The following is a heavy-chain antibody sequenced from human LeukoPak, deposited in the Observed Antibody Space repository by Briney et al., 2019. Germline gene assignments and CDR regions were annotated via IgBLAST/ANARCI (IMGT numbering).Heavy chain of an antibody. V-gene: IGHV4-59*01. D-gene: IGHD6-6*01. CDR1: GGSISSYY. CDR2: IYYSGST. J-gene: IGHJ4*02. Sequence: SETLSLTCTVSGGSISSYYWSWIRQPPGKGLEWIGYIYYSGSTNYNPSLKSRVTISVDTSKNQFSLKLSSVTAADTAVHYCARGVAARLYYWGQGTLVTVSS. CDR3: ARGVAARLYY.